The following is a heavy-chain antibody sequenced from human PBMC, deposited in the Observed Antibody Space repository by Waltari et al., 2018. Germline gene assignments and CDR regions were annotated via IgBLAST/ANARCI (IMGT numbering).Heavy chain of an antibody. CDR2: ISGSGTTI. CDR3: ARRFDS. J-gene: IGHJ4*02. Sequence: EVQLVESGGGLLQPGGSLRLSCAASGFTFSSYGMNWVRQAPGKGLEWISYISGSGTTIYYADAVKGRFTISRDDAENSLYLQMNSLRAEDTALYYCARRFDSWGQGTRVTVSS. V-gene: IGHV3-48*03. CDR1: GFTFSSYG.